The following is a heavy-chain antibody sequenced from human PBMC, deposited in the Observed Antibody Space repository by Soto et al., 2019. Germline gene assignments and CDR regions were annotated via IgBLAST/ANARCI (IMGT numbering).Heavy chain of an antibody. V-gene: IGHV5-10-1*01. Sequence: KISCKGSGYKFTNYWLSWVRQTPGKGLEWMGRIDPSDSYINYSPSFRGHVTISIDESINTAHLQWSSLKASDTATYYCAIVTAETAYHYFDFWGQGTLVTVSS. CDR2: IDPSDSYI. CDR3: AIVTAETAYHYFDF. J-gene: IGHJ4*02. CDR1: GYKFTNYW. D-gene: IGHD1-1*01.